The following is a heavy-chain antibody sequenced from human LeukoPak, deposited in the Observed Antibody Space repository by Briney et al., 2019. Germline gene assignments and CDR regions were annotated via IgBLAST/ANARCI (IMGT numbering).Heavy chain of an antibody. J-gene: IGHJ4*02. Sequence: PGRSLRLSCAASGFTFSNYAMHWVRQAPHKGLEWVAVISYDGSTKYYADSVKGRFTISRDNSKNTLSLHIASLTVEDTAMYYCARDHSGYDYWFDYWGQGTLVTVSS. CDR2: ISYDGSTK. CDR3: ARDHSGYDYWFDY. D-gene: IGHD5-12*01. V-gene: IGHV3-30*01. CDR1: GFTFSNYA.